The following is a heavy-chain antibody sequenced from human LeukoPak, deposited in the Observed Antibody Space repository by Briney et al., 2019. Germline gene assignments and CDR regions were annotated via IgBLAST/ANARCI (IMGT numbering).Heavy chain of an antibody. V-gene: IGHV4-59*01. J-gene: IGHJ4*02. CDR1: GGSISSYY. CDR3: ARGRGDGYNPFDY. CDR2: IYYGGST. Sequence: PSETLSLTCTVSGGSISSYYWTWIRQTPGKGLEWIGYIYYGGSTNYNPSLKSRVTISVDTSKNQLSLKLSSVTAADTAVYYCARGRGDGYNPFDYWGQGTLVTVSS. D-gene: IGHD5-24*01.